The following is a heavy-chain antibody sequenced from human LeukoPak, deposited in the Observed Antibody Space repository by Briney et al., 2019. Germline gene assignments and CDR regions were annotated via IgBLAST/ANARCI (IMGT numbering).Heavy chain of an antibody. CDR2: IRYDGSNK. Sequence: GGSLRLSCAASGFTFSSYAMHWVRQAPGKGLEWVAFIRYDGSNKYYADSVKGRFTISRDNSKNTLYLQMKSLRAEDTAVYYCAKGGGYEAQYYYYYLDVWGKGTTVTISS. CDR1: GFTFSSYA. D-gene: IGHD5-12*01. CDR3: AKGGGYEAQYYYYYLDV. V-gene: IGHV3-30*02. J-gene: IGHJ6*03.